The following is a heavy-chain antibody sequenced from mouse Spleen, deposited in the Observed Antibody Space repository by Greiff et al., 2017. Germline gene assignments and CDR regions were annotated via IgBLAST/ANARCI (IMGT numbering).Heavy chain of an antibody. CDR3: TRQYDYDGY. J-gene: IGHJ2*01. Sequence: VQLVESGAELVRPGASVTLSCKASGYTFTDYEMHWVKQTPVHGLEWIGAIDPETGGTAYNQKFKGKAILTADKSSSTAYMELRSLTSEDSAVYYCTRQYDYDGYWGQGTTLTVSS. V-gene: IGHV1-15*01. CDR1: GYTFTDYE. CDR2: IDPETGGT. D-gene: IGHD2-4*01.